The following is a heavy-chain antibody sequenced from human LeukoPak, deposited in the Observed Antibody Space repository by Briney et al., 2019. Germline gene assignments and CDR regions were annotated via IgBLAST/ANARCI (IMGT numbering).Heavy chain of an antibody. J-gene: IGHJ4*02. CDR3: ARATGSYYSLGY. D-gene: IGHD1-26*01. V-gene: IGHV3-74*01. Sequence: PGGSLRLSCAASGFTFSSYWMHWVRQAPGKGLVWVSRINSDGSSTSYADSVKGRFTVSRDNAKNTLYLQMNSLRAEDTAVYYCARATGSYYSLGYWGQGTLVTVSP. CDR1: GFTFSSYW. CDR2: INSDGSST.